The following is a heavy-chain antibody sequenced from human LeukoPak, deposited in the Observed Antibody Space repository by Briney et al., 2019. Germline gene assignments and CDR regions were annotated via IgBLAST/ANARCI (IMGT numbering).Heavy chain of an antibody. J-gene: IGHJ3*02. CDR3: ARDEGIVAAEHNAFDI. CDR1: GFTFSDYY. Sequence: PGGSLRLSCAASGFTFSDYYMSWIRQAPGKGLEWVSYISSSGSTIYYADSVKGRFTISRDNAKNSLYLQMNSLRAEDTAVYYCARDEGIVAAEHNAFDIWGQGTMVTVSS. CDR2: ISSSGSTI. D-gene: IGHD6-13*01. V-gene: IGHV3-11*04.